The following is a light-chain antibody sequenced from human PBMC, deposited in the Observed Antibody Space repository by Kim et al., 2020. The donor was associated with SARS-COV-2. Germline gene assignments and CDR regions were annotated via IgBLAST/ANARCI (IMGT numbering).Light chain of an antibody. V-gene: IGLV2-23*02. Sequence: QSALTQPASVSGSPGQSVTISCTGTSSDVGYYNFVSWYQQHPGKAPKLMIYEVTKRPSGVSNRFSGSKSGNTASLTISGLQAEDEAHYYCCSHGTTSTVWVFGGGTNLTVL. CDR3: CSHGTTSTVWV. CDR1: SSDVGYYNF. CDR2: EVT. J-gene: IGLJ3*02.